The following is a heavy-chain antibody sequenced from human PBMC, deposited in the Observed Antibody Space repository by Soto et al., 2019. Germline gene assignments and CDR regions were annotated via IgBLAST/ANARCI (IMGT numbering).Heavy chain of an antibody. CDR2: ISDNGGST. V-gene: IGHV3-23*01. D-gene: IGHD1-26*01. CDR3: AKGSATQSSYYDS. Sequence: GGSLRLSCAASGFIFSSYAMSWVRQAPGKGLEWVSAISDNGGSTYYADAVKGRFTISRDNSKNTLYLQMNSLRADDTAVYYCAKGSATQSSYYDSWGQGALVTVSS. CDR1: GFIFSSYA. J-gene: IGHJ4*02.